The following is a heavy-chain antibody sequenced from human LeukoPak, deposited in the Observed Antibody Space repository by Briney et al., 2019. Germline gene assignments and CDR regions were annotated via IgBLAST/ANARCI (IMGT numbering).Heavy chain of an antibody. CDR1: GFRVSANY. Sequence: PGGSLRLSCAASGFRVSANYMSWVRQAPGKGLEWVSVIYSGGSTYYADSVKGRFTISRDNSKNTLYLQMNSLRSEDTAVYYCARASLTVTPLFDYWGQGTLVTVSS. CDR3: ARASLTVTPLFDY. V-gene: IGHV3-53*05. CDR2: IYSGGST. D-gene: IGHD4-17*01. J-gene: IGHJ4*02.